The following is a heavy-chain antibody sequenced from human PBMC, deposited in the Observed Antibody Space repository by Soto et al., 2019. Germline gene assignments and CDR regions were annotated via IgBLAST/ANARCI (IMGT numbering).Heavy chain of an antibody. V-gene: IGHV3-30-3*01. CDR2: ISYDGSNK. CDR1: GFTFSSYA. D-gene: IGHD3-3*01. J-gene: IGHJ6*02. CDR3: ARDLYYDFWSGYPTDYYYYGMDV. Sequence: QVQLVESGGGVVQPGRSLRLSCAASGFTFSSYAMHWVRQAPGKGLEWVAVISYDGSNKYYADSVKGRFTISRDNSKNTLYLQMNSLRAEDTAVYYCARDLYYDFWSGYPTDYYYYGMDVWGQGTTVTVSS.